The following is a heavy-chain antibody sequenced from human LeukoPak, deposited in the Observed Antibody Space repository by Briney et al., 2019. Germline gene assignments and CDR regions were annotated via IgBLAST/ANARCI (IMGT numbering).Heavy chain of an antibody. CDR1: GGSISSSNW. V-gene: IGHV4-59*08. D-gene: IGHD3-10*01. J-gene: IGHJ5*02. CDR2: FYYSGIT. Sequence: SETLSLTCAVSGGSISSSNWWSWIRQAPGKGLEWIGNFYYSGITNYNPSLKSRVTILVDTAKNQFSLKLSSVTATDTAFYYCAKQPYGRDWFDPWGQGTLVTVSS. CDR3: AKQPYGRDWFDP.